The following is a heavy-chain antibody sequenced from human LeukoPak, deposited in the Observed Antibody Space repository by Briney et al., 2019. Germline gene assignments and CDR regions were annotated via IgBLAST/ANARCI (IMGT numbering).Heavy chain of an antibody. V-gene: IGHV1-18*01. CDR1: GYSFTNYG. D-gene: IGHD3-22*01. Sequence: GASVKVSCKASGYSFTNYGIIWVRQAPGQGLEWMGWISAYNGNTNYAPRLQGRVTMTTDTSTRTAYMELRSLRSDDTAVYFCASGGGDDTSGYYDAFDIWGQGTMVTVSS. J-gene: IGHJ3*02. CDR2: ISAYNGNT. CDR3: ASGGGDDTSGYYDAFDI.